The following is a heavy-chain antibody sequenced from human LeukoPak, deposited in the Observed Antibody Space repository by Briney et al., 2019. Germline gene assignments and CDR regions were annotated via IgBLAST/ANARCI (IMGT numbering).Heavy chain of an antibody. CDR3: TTEAITIFGVAPPDY. V-gene: IGHV3-15*01. CDR2: IKGDPDGGTT. D-gene: IGHD3-3*01. Sequence: GGSLRLSCAASGFTFSNAWMSWVRQAPGKGLEWVGRIKGDPDGGTTEFAAPVKGRFTISRDYSKNTLYLQMNSLKSEDTGVYFCTTEAITIFGVAPPDYWGQGTLVTVSS. CDR1: GFTFSNAW. J-gene: IGHJ4*02.